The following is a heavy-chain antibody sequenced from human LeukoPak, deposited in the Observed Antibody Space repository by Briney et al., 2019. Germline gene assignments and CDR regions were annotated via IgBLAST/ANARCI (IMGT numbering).Heavy chain of an antibody. Sequence: GGSLRLSCAASGFTFSDYYMSWIRQAPGKGLEWVSYISSSGSTIYYADSVKGRFTISRDNAKNSLYLQMNSLRAEDTAVYYCARDSPYSGSYLVWFDPWGQGTLVTVSS. V-gene: IGHV3-11*04. J-gene: IGHJ5*02. CDR1: GFTFSDYY. CDR3: ARDSPYSGSYLVWFDP. CDR2: ISSSGSTI. D-gene: IGHD1-26*01.